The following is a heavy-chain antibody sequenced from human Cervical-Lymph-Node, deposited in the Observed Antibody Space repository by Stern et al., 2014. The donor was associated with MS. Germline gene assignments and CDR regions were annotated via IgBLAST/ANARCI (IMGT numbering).Heavy chain of an antibody. CDR2: FHPGDRKT. Sequence: QVQLVQSGAEVKKPGASVKVSCKVSRYILTELSMHWVRQAAGKGLEWMGGFHPGDRKTIYAQSFQGRLTMTEDTSTDTTYMELSSLTSEDTAVYYCATEGRYFDTRGGIPRYYYALDVWGQGTTVTVSS. V-gene: IGHV1-24*01. CDR1: RYILTELS. J-gene: IGHJ6*02. CDR3: ATEGRYFDTRGGIPRYYYALDV. D-gene: IGHD3-22*01.